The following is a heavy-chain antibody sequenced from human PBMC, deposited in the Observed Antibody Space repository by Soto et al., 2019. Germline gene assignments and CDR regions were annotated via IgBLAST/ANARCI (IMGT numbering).Heavy chain of an antibody. V-gene: IGHV1-69*02. CDR1: GGTFSSYT. J-gene: IGHJ5*02. CDR3: APNRGIAVAA. D-gene: IGHD6-19*01. CDR2: IIPILGIA. Sequence: QVQLVQSGAEVKKPGSSVKVSCKASGGTFSSYTISWVRQSPGQGLEWMGRIIPILGIANYAQKFQGRVTVNADKYTGTAYMELSNLTSEDTAVYYCAPNRGIAVAAWGRGSLVNVSS.